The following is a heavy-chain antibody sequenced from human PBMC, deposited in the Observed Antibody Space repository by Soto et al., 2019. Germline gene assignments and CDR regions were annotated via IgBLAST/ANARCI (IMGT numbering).Heavy chain of an antibody. CDR3: ARVKVVATIIEVFDV. CDR2: IYYTGST. V-gene: IGHV4-59*01. J-gene: IGHJ2*01. CDR1: GGSISSYY. Sequence: QVQLQESGPGLVKPSETLSLTCTVSGGSISSYYWSWIRQSPGKGLEWIGYIYYTGSTNYNPSLKSRVTISVDTSKHQFSLKVSSVTAADTAVFYCARVKVVATIIEVFDVWGRGTLVTVSS. D-gene: IGHD5-12*01.